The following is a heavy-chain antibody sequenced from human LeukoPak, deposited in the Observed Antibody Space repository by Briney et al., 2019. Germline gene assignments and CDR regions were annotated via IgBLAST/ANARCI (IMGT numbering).Heavy chain of an antibody. J-gene: IGHJ3*02. CDR1: GYTFTSYA. CDR2: INAGNGNT. V-gene: IGHV1-3*01. Sequence: ASVKVSCKASGYTFTSYAMHWVRQAPGQRLEWMGWINAGNGNTKYSQKFQGRVTITRDTSASTAYMELSSLRSEDTAVYYCARDYSAGFFTSDAFDIWGQGTMVAVSS. CDR3: ARDYSAGFFTSDAFDI. D-gene: IGHD2-15*01.